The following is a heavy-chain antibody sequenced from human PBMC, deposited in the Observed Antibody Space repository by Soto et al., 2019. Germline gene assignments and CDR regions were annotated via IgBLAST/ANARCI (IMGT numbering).Heavy chain of an antibody. J-gene: IGHJ5*02. V-gene: IGHV3-23*01. D-gene: IGHD3-10*01. CDR3: AKGSGSYPENNWFDP. Sequence: GSLRLSCAAPGFTFSSFAMSWVRQAPGKGLEWVSAISGSGGSTYYADSVKGRFTISRDNSKNTLYLQMNSLRAEDTAVYYCAKGSGSYPENNWFDPWGQGTLVTVSS. CDR1: GFTFSSFA. CDR2: ISGSGGST.